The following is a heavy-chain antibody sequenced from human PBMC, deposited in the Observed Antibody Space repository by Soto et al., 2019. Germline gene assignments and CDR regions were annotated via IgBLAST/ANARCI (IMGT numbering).Heavy chain of an antibody. Sequence: ELQLLESGGGLVQPGGSLGLSCAASGFIFSSYAMSWVRQAPGKGLEWVSGISGGGFDTYYADSVTGRFTISRDNSKNTLYLQMSSLRVEDTAIYYCAKGRGAVSGASHLWGQGTLVTVSS. V-gene: IGHV3-23*01. CDR2: ISGGGFDT. J-gene: IGHJ1*01. CDR3: AKGRGAVSGASHL. CDR1: GFIFSSYA. D-gene: IGHD6-19*01.